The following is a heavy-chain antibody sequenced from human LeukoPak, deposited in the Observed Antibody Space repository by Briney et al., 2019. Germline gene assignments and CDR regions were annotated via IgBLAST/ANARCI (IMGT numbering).Heavy chain of an antibody. CDR1: GGSISSCY. J-gene: IGHJ4*02. V-gene: IGHV4-59*01. D-gene: IGHD2-15*01. CDR3: ARDAGCSGGSCYSALDY. CDR2: IYYSGST. Sequence: PSETLSLTCTVSGGSISSCYWSWIRQPPGKGLEWIGYIYYSGSTNYNPSLKSRVTISVDTSKNQLSLKLSSVTAADTAVYYCARDAGCSGGSCYSALDYWGQGTLVTVSS.